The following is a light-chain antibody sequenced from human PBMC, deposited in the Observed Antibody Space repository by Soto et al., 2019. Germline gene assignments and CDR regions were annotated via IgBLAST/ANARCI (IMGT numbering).Light chain of an antibody. Sequence: EIVLTQSPGTLSLSPGERATFSCRTSQTVNTEFLAWYQQKPGLAPRLLSHGTSNRATGIPDKFSGSGSGTAFTLTISALEPEDFAVYYSQRYGSPPLDDFGQGT. V-gene: IGKV3-20*01. CDR1: QTVNTEF. CDR2: GTS. J-gene: IGKJ2*01. CDR3: QRYGSPPLDD.